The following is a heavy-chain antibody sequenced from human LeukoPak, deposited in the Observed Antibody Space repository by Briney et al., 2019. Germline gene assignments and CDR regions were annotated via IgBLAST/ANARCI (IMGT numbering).Heavy chain of an antibody. Sequence: GGSLRLSCAASGFTVSSNYMSWVRQAPGKGLEWVSVIYSGGSTYYADSVKGRFTISRHNSKNTLYPQMNSLRAEDTAVYYCARAYTYCSSTSCYSDAFDIWGQGTRVTVSS. V-gene: IGHV3-53*04. CDR2: IYSGGST. D-gene: IGHD2-2*01. J-gene: IGHJ3*02. CDR3: ARAYTYCSSTSCYSDAFDI. CDR1: GFTVSSNY.